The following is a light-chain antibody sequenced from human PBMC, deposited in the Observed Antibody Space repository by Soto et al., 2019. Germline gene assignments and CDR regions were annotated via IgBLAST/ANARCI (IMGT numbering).Light chain of an antibody. CDR3: TAYTTSISYV. Sequence: QAVVTQPASVSGSPGQSITISCTGTSSDFGDFNHVFWYQQHPGKAPKLLIYDVSNRPSGVSNRFSGSKSGDTASLTISGLQAEDEADYYCTAYTTSISYVFGTGTKVTVL. CDR1: SSDFGDFNH. CDR2: DVS. V-gene: IGLV2-14*03. J-gene: IGLJ1*01.